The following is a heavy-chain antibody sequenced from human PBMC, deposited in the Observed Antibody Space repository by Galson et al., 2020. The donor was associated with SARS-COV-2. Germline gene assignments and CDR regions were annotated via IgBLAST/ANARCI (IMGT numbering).Heavy chain of an antibody. CDR3: ARASLPRLRLVGLSFSCVDWFDP. D-gene: IGHD3-16*02. Sequence: SETLSLTCTVSGGSISSYYWSWIRQPPGKGLEWIGYIYYSGSTNYNPSLKSRVTISVDTSKNQFSLKLSSVTAADTAVYYCARASLPRLRLVGLSFSCVDWFDPWGQGTLVTGSS. J-gene: IGHJ5*02. CDR1: GGSISSYY. V-gene: IGHV4-59*01. CDR2: IYYSGST.